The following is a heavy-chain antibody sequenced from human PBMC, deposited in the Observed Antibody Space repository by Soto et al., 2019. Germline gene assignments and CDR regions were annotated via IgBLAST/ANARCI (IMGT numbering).Heavy chain of an antibody. CDR3: ARDQLAPTYSYYGMDV. J-gene: IGHJ6*02. V-gene: IGHV4-38-2*02. Sequence: PSETLSLTCAVSGYSISSGYYWGWIRQPPGKGLEWIGSIYHSGSTYYNPSLKSRVTISVDTSKNQFSLKLSSVTAADTAVYYCARDQLAPTYSYYGMDVWGQGTTVTVSS. CDR2: IYHSGST. CDR1: GYSISSGYY. D-gene: IGHD1-1*01.